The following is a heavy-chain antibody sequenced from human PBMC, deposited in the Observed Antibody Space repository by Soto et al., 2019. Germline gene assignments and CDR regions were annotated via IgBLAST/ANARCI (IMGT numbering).Heavy chain of an antibody. CDR2: IYYSGST. D-gene: IGHD3-3*01. CDR1: GGSISSGGYY. V-gene: IGHV4-31*11. J-gene: IGHJ4*02. CDR3: ARDSRDFWSASYFDY. Sequence: SETLSLTCAVYGGSISSGGYYWSWIRQHPGKGLEWIGYIYYSGSTYYNPSLKSRVTISVDTSKNQFSLKLSSVTAADTAVYYFARDSRDFWSASYFDYWGQGTLVTVSS.